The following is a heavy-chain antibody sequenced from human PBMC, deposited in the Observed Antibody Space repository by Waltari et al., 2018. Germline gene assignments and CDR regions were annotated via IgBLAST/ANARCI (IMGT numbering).Heavy chain of an antibody. CDR3: ARRFDS. V-gene: IGHV3-48*03. Sequence: EVQLVESGGGLVQPGGSLRLSCAASGFTFSRYGMNWVRQAPGKGVEWISYMSGSGTTIYDADSVKGRFTISRDDAENTLYLQMNSLRAEDTALYYCARRFDSWGQGTRVTVSS. CDR2: MSGSGTTI. J-gene: IGHJ4*02. CDR1: GFTFSRYG.